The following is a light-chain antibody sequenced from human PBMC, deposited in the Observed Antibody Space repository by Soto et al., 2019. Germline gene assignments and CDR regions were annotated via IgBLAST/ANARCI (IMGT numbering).Light chain of an antibody. CDR2: EVS. J-gene: IGLJ2*01. Sequence: QSVVTQPASVSGSPGQSITISCTGTSSDVGGYDYVSWYQQYPGKAPRLIIYEVSNRPSGVSNRFSGSKSGNTASLTISGLRAEDEGDYFCSSYTGTSALFLFGGGTKLTVL. V-gene: IGLV2-14*01. CDR1: SSDVGGYDY. CDR3: SSYTGTSALFL.